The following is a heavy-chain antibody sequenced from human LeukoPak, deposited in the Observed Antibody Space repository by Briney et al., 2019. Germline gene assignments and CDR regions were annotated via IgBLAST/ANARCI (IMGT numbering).Heavy chain of an antibody. V-gene: IGHV6-1*01. Sequence: SQTLSLTCAISGDSVPSNSAAWNWIRQSPSRGLEWLGRTYYRSKWYNDYAVSVKSRITINPDTSKNRFSLQLNSVTPEDTAVYYCARVVSSWYLSSQFYYYYYGMDVWGQGTTVTVSS. CDR3: ARVVSSWYLSSQFYYYYYGMDV. CDR1: GDSVPSNSAA. J-gene: IGHJ6*02. CDR2: TYYRSKWYN. D-gene: IGHD6-13*01.